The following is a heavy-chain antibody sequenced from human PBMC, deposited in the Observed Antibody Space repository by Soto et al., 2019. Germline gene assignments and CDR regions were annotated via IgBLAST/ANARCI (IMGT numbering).Heavy chain of an antibody. D-gene: IGHD1-26*01. J-gene: IGHJ5*02. CDR3: ATQEVGGTYVYTFDP. CDR1: GGSITSSSYY. CDR2: IYYSGST. V-gene: IGHV4-39*01. Sequence: SETLSVTCTVSGGSITSSSYYWVWIRQPPGKGLEWIGSIYYSGSTYYNPSLKSRVTISVDTSKNQFSLKLSSVTAADTAVYYCATQEVGGTYVYTFDPWGQGTLVTVSS.